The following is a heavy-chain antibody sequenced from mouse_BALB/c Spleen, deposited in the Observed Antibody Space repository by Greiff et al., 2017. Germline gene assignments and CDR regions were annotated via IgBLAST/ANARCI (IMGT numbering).Heavy chain of an antibody. Sequence: EVKLVESGGGLVQPGGSRKLSCAASGFTFSSFGMHWVRQAPEKGLEWVAYISSGSSTIYYADTVKGRFTISRDNPKNTLFLQMTSLRSEDTAMYYCARRKVGNPNYGGAMDYWGQGTSVTVSS. D-gene: IGHD1-1*01. V-gene: IGHV5-17*02. CDR3: ARRKVGNPNYGGAMDY. CDR1: GFTFSSFG. J-gene: IGHJ4*01. CDR2: ISSGSSTI.